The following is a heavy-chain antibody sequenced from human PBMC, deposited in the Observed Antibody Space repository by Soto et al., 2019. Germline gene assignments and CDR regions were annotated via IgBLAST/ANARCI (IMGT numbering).Heavy chain of an antibody. Sequence: QVQLQESGPGLVKPSETLSLTCTVSGGSISSYYWSWIRQPPGKGLEWIGYIYYSGSTNYNPSLKSXVTISVDTSKNQFSLKLSSVTAADTAVYYCASQGYWGQGTLVTVSS. CDR1: GGSISSYY. CDR2: IYYSGST. V-gene: IGHV4-59*08. CDR3: ASQGY. J-gene: IGHJ4*02.